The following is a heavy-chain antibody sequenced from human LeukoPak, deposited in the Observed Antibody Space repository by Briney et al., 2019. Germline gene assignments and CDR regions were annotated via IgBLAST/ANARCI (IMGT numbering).Heavy chain of an antibody. CDR1: GYTFTNYG. V-gene: IGHV1-18*01. CDR2: INTYNGNT. CDR3: ARVVLDHYYDSSGYLGTLDY. J-gene: IGHJ4*02. Sequence: ASVKVSCKSSGYTFTNYGISWVRQAPGQGLGWMGWINTYNGNTNYAQKFQGRVTMTTDTSTSTAYMELRSLRSDDTAVYYCARVVLDHYYDSSGYLGTLDYWGQGTLVTVSS. D-gene: IGHD3-22*01.